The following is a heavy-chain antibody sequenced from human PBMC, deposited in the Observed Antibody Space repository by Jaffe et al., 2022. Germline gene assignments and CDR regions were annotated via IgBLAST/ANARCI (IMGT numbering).Heavy chain of an antibody. Sequence: QVQLQESGPGLVKPSQTLSLTCTVSGGSISSGSYYWSWIRQPAGKGLEWIGRIYTSGSTNYNPSLKSRVTISVDTSKNQFSLKLSSVTAADTAVYYCARSRADILTGYSYWGQGTLVTVSS. V-gene: IGHV4-61*02. CDR2: IYTSGST. CDR1: GGSISSGSYY. D-gene: IGHD3-9*01. J-gene: IGHJ4*02. CDR3: ARSRADILTGYSY.